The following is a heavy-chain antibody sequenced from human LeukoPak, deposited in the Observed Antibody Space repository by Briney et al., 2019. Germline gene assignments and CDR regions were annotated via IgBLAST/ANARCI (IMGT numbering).Heavy chain of an antibody. CDR2: IYSGGST. J-gene: IGHJ4*02. D-gene: IGHD3-10*01. CDR3: ARDSGSGGYYDDY. Sequence: GGSLRLSCAASGFTVSSNYMSWVRQAPGKGLEWVSVIYSGGSTYYADSVKGRFTISRDNSKNTLYLQMNSLRAEDTAVYYCARDSGSGGYYDDYWGQGTLVTVSS. V-gene: IGHV3-66*01. CDR1: GFTVSSNY.